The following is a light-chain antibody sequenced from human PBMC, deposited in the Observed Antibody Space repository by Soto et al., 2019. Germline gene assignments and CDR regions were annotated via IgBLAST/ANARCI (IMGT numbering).Light chain of an antibody. Sequence: EILLTQSPSTLSLYPGERATLSCRASQSVGSSYLAWYQQRPGQTPRLLIYGASSRATGIPDRFSGSGSGTDFTLNISRLEPEDVALYHCQQYGSAPCTVCQVTRLEIK. CDR1: QSVGSSY. CDR3: QQYGSAPCT. CDR2: GAS. J-gene: IGKJ2*02. V-gene: IGKV3-20*01.